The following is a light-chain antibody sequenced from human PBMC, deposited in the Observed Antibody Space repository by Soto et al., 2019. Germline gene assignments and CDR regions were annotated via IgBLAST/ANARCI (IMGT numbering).Light chain of an antibody. CDR2: DAS. V-gene: IGKV3-11*01. J-gene: IGKJ2*01. CDR1: QGVSSY. Sequence: EIVLTQSPATLSLSPGERATLSCRASQGVSSYLAWYQQKPGQAPRLLIYDASNRATGIPARFSGSGSGTDFTLTISSLEPEDFAVYYCQQRSNWPPDTFGQGTKLEIK. CDR3: QQRSNWPPDT.